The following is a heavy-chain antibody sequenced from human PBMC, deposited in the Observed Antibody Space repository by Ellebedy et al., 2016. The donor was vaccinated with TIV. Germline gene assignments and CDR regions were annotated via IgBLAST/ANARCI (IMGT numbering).Heavy chain of an antibody. CDR1: GFTFSSYA. V-gene: IGHV3-64*01. CDR2: ISSNGGST. CDR3: AKLWFGESTGDY. Sequence: GGSLRLSCAASGFTFSSYAMHWVRQAPGKGLEYVSAISSNGGSTYYANSVKGRFTISRDNSKNTVYLQMNSLRAEDTAVYYCAKLWFGESTGDYWGQGTLVTVSS. D-gene: IGHD3-10*01. J-gene: IGHJ4*02.